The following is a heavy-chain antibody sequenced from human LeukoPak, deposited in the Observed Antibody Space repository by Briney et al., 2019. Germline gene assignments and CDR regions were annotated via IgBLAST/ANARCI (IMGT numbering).Heavy chain of an antibody. CDR2: IYTSGST. Sequence: SETLSLTCTVSGGSISSYYWTWIRQPAGKGLDWIGRIYTSGSTNYNPSLKSRVTMSVDTSKNQFSLKLSSVTAADTAVYYCARAGYYYDSSGPAYYFDYWGQGTLVTVSS. CDR1: GGSISSYY. V-gene: IGHV4-4*07. J-gene: IGHJ4*02. D-gene: IGHD3-22*01. CDR3: ARAGYYYDSSGPAYYFDY.